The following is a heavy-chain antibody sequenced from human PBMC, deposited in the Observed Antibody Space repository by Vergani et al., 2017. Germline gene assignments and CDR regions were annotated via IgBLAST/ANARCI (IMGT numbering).Heavy chain of an antibody. CDR2: AHYTENT. CDR3: ARQAVAATYTPGGWFDP. J-gene: IGHJ5*02. Sequence: QVLLQASGPGMVKPSETLSLTCTVSGGSIRSYYWSWIRQPPGQGLEWIGFAHYTENTIYNPSLKSRVTISLDTSKNQFSLKLSSVTAADTAVYYCARQAVAATYTPGGWFDPWGQGTLVTVSS. CDR1: GGSIRSYY. D-gene: IGHD2-15*01. V-gene: IGHV4-59*08.